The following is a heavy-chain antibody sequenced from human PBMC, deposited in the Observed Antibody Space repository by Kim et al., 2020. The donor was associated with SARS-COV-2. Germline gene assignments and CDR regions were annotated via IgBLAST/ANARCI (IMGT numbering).Heavy chain of an antibody. CDR3: ARDYYDSSGYSLYGMDV. J-gene: IGHJ6*02. Sequence: VKGRCTNSRDDSKTTLYLQMNSLRAEDTAVYYCARDYYDSSGYSLYGMDVWGQGTTVTVSS. V-gene: IGHV3-30*01. D-gene: IGHD3-22*01.